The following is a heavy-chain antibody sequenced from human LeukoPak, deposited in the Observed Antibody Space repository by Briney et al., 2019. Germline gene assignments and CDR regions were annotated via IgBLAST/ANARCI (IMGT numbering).Heavy chain of an antibody. CDR2: ISGSGGSI. CDR3: AKAVVLRYFDWLLPIDY. D-gene: IGHD3-9*01. V-gene: IGHV3-23*01. CDR1: GFTFSSYA. Sequence: PGGSLRLSCAASGFTFSSYAMSWVRQAPGKGLEWVSAISGSGGSIYYADSVKGRFTISRDNSKNTLYLQMNSLRAEDTAVYYCAKAVVLRYFDWLLPIDYWGQGTLVTVSS. J-gene: IGHJ4*02.